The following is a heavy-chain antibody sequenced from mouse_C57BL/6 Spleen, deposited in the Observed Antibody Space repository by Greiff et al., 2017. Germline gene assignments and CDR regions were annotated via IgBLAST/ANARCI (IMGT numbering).Heavy chain of an antibody. CDR1: GFNIKDYY. CDR2: IDPEDGET. Sequence: EVKLVESGAELVKPGASVKLSCTASGFNIKDYYMHWVKQRTEQGLEWIGRIDPEDGETKYAPKFQGKATITADTSSNTAYLQLSSLTSEDTAVYYCAPDYYGSSPWFAYWGQGTLVTVSA. CDR3: APDYYGSSPWFAY. V-gene: IGHV14-2*01. D-gene: IGHD1-1*01. J-gene: IGHJ3*01.